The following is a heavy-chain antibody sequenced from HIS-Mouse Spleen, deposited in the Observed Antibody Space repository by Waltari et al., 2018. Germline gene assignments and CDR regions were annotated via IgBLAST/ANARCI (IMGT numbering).Heavy chain of an antibody. CDR1: GGSISSGDYY. CDR2: IYYSGST. J-gene: IGHJ4*02. Sequence: QVQLQESGPGLVKPSQPLSLTCTVSGGSISSGDYYWRWIRQPPGKGLEWIGYIYYSGSTYYNPSLKSRVTISVDTSKNQFSLKLSSVTAADTAVYYCARQARKITGDPSADWGQGTLVTVSS. CDR3: ARQARKITGDPSAD. V-gene: IGHV4-30-4*01. D-gene: IGHD7-27*01.